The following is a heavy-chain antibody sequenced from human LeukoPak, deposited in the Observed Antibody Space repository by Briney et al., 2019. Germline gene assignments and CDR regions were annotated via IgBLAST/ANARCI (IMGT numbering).Heavy chain of an antibody. Sequence: QSGGSLRLSCAASGFTFSSCGMHWVRQAPGKGLEWVTYIRHDGSNKYYADSVKGRFTISRDNSKNTLYLQMNSLRAEDTAVYYCAKDDSPTIQLWLLGAYYFDYWGQGTLVTVSS. CDR2: IRHDGSNK. CDR1: GFTFSSCG. V-gene: IGHV3-30*02. CDR3: AKDDSPTIQLWLLGAYYFDY. D-gene: IGHD5-18*01. J-gene: IGHJ4*02.